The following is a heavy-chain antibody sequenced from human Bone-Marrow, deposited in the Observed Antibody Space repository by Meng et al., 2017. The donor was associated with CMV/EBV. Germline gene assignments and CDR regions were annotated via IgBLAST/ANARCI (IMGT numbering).Heavy chain of an antibody. D-gene: IGHD5-12*01. CDR1: GFTFSSYD. V-gene: IGHV3-13*01. J-gene: IGHJ3*02. CDR3: ARVVGTGDPSFYDAFDI. Sequence: GESLKISCGASGFTFSSYDMHWVRQATGKGLAWVSVIGCSGDTFYPGSVKGRFTISRDNAKNSLYLQMNSLRAEDTAVYYCARVVGTGDPSFYDAFDIRGHGTMVTVSS. CDR2: IGCSGDT.